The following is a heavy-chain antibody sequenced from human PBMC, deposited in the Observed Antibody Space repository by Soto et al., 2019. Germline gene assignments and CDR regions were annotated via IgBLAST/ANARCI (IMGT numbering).Heavy chain of an antibody. J-gene: IGHJ4*02. Sequence: QVQLMQSGAEVKKPGASVSVSCKASGYTFTHFYIHWVRRAPGQGLEWMGVINPKTGDTNYAQKFRDRVSMTRDTSTDTVKMNLSSLRSGDTAVYYCARVPGHKNSRGDYWGQGTPVTVAS. CDR3: ARVPGHKNSRGDY. D-gene: IGHD3-10*01. V-gene: IGHV1-2*02. CDR2: INPKTGDT. CDR1: GYTFTHFY.